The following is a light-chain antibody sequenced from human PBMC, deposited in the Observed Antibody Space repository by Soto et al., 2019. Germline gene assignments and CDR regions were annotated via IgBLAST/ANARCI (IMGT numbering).Light chain of an antibody. J-gene: IGKJ1*01. CDR2: GAS. V-gene: IGKV3-20*01. CDR3: QQYASSPWT. CDR1: QNVRNSY. Sequence: EIVLTQSPGTLSLSPGERASLSCRASQNVRNSYLAWYQQKPGQAPRLLIYGASSRVTGIPDRFSGSGSGTDFTLTIRRLEPEDFAVYKCQQYASSPWTVGQGTKVEI.